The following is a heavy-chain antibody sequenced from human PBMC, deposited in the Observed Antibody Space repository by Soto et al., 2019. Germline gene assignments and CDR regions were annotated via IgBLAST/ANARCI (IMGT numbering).Heavy chain of an antibody. CDR3: ARDDGIAVAGTPGAFDY. CDR1: GYTFTGYY. D-gene: IGHD6-19*01. CDR2: INPNSGGT. Sequence: ASVKVSCKASGYTFTGYYMHWVRQAPGQGLEWMGWINPNSGGTNYAQKFQGWVTMTRDTSISTAYMELSRLRSDDTAVYYCARDDGIAVAGTPGAFDYWGQGTLVTVSS. V-gene: IGHV1-2*04. J-gene: IGHJ4*02.